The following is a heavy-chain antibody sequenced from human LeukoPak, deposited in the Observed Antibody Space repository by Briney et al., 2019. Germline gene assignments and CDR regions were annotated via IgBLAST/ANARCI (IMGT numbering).Heavy chain of an antibody. CDR3: AREYYDILTGPGGGMDV. D-gene: IGHD3-9*01. CDR1: GGSISSYY. CDR2: IYYSGST. V-gene: IGHV4-59*01. J-gene: IGHJ6*02. Sequence: PSETLSLTCTVSGGSISSYYWSWIRQPPGKGLEWIGYIYYSGSTNYNPSLKSRVTISVDTSKNQFSLKLSSVTAADTAVYYCAREYYDILTGPGGGMDVWGQGTTVTVSS.